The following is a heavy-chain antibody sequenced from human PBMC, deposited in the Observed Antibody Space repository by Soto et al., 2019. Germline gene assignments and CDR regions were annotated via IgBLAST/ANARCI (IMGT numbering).Heavy chain of an antibody. CDR1: GYSFIKNA. CDR2: INVGTDKT. Sequence: QVQLVKSGAEVKKPGASVKISCKTSGYSFIKNAIHWVRQAPGQRPEWMGWINVGTDKTKYSEKFQGRVTITTDTSASTAYMELTSLRSEDTAVYYCARLEAGVKLDYWGQGTPVTVSS. CDR3: ARLEAGVKLDY. V-gene: IGHV1-3*01. J-gene: IGHJ4*02.